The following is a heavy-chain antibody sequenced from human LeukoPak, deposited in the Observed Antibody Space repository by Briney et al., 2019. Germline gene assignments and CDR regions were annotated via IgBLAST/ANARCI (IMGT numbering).Heavy chain of an antibody. CDR2: INPNSGGT. D-gene: IGHD3-16*01. CDR3: AREGEGVSPYFDY. V-gene: IGHV1-2*02. CDR1: GYTFTGYY. Sequence: GASVKVSCKASGYTFTGYYMHWVRQAPGQGFEWMGWINPNSGGTNYAQKFQGRVTMTRDTSISTAYMELSRLRSDDTAVYYCAREGEGVSPYFDYWGQGILVTVSS. J-gene: IGHJ4*02.